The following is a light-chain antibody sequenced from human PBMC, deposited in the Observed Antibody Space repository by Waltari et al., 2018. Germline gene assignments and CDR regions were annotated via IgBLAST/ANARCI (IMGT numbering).Light chain of an antibody. CDR1: TSDIGAYDL. CDR2: EVK. Sequence: HSALTQPASVSGSPGQSISISCAGTTSDIGAYDLVPWYQNYPGKAPKLIIYEVKNRPSDISPRFSASKSGDTASLTISGLQAEDEAEYYCASYVNSFALVFGGGTKVSVL. CDR3: ASYVNSFALV. V-gene: IGLV2-14*01. J-gene: IGLJ2*01.